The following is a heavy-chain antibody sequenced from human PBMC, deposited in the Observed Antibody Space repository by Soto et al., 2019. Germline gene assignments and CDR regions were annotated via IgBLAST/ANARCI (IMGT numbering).Heavy chain of an antibody. CDR3: TTQGFGGLHGLVDV. D-gene: IGHD3-10*01. V-gene: IGHV4-61*01. Sequence: QVQLQESGPGLVKPSETLSLTCTVSGGSISSINNHFSNHYCSWIRLSPGKGLEWIGYISNIEFTCDNPSLKSRVSISVDTSKNQFSLTLTSVTAADTAVYYCTTQGFGGLHGLVDVWGQGTTVTVSS. CDR2: ISNIEFT. J-gene: IGHJ6*02. CDR1: GGSISSINNHFSNHY.